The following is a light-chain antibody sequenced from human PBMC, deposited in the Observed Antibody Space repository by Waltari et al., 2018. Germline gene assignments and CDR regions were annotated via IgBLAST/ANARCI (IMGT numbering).Light chain of an antibody. CDR3: SSYSSTTTRVI. CDR1: STDIGGYFF. V-gene: IGLV2-14*03. Sequence: QSALTQPASVSGSPGQSITISCTGSSTDIGGYFFVPWYQQHPGTAPKLIIYGVSNRPSGVSDRFSGSKSDNTASLTISGLQTEDEADYYCSSYSSTTTRVIFGGGTRLTVL. CDR2: GVS. J-gene: IGLJ2*01.